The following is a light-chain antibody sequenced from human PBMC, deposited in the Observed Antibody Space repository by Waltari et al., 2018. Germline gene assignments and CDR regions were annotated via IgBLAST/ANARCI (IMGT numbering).Light chain of an antibody. CDR2: GSS. CDR1: GSKIRAGYD. V-gene: IGLV1-40*01. J-gene: IGLJ3*02. CDR3: QSYDTSLSVV. Sequence: QSVLTQPPSVSGAPGQRVTISCTGRGSKIRAGYDVHWYQQLPRAAPKLLIYGSSTRPLGVPDRFFGSTSGTSASLTITGLQAEDEADYYCQSYDTSLSVVFGGGTKLTVL.